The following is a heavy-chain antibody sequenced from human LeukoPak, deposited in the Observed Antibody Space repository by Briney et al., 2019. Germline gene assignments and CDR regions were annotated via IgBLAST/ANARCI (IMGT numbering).Heavy chain of an antibody. V-gene: IGHV3-30*18. CDR1: GFTFSSYG. D-gene: IGHD3-3*01. CDR3: AKDRGRSITIFGVSPFDY. J-gene: IGHJ4*02. CDR2: ISYDGSNK. Sequence: GRSLRLSCAASGFTFSSYGMHWVRQAPGKGLEWVAVISYDGSNKYYADSVKGRFTISRDNSKNTLYLQMISLRAEDTAVYYCAKDRGRSITIFGVSPFDYWGQGTLVTVSS.